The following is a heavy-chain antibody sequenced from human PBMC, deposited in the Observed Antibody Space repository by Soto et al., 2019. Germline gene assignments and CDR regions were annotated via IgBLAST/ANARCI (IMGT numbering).Heavy chain of an antibody. CDR3: AKGRGGSGSLTPRVDF. D-gene: IGHD3-10*01. CDR2: ISDGGDTT. CDR1: GFTFNNYA. Sequence: EVQLLESGGGLVQPGGSLRLSCAASGFTFNNYAMTWVRQAPGKGLEWFSAISDGGDTTSYADSVKGRFTVSRDGSKNTLYLQMSSLRAEDTAVYYCAKGRGGSGSLTPRVDFWGQGTLVTVSS. V-gene: IGHV3-23*01. J-gene: IGHJ4*02.